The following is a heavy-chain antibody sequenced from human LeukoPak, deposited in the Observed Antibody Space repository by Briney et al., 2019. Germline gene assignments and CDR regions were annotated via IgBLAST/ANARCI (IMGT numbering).Heavy chain of an antibody. CDR1: GDSIFTNNVA. J-gene: IGHJ4*02. V-gene: IGHV6-1*01. CDR2: TYYRSKWSF. Sequence: SQTLSLTCAISGDSIFTNNVAWNWTRHSPSRGLEWLGRTYYRSKWSFDYAVSVKSRITINADTSKNQSSMQLSSVTPEDTAVYYCARGKYPSFDNWGQGTLVSVSS. CDR3: ARGKYPSFDN. D-gene: IGHD6-6*01.